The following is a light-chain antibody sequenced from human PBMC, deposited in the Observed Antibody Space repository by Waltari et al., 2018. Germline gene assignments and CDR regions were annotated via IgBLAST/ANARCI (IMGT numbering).Light chain of an antibody. CDR2: LGS. Sequence: DIVMTQSPPSLPLTPGDLASIACRASQSLLRRNGYNHLDWYLQKPVQSPQLLIYLGSNRASGVPDRFSGSGSGTDFTLKISRVEAEDVGVYYCMQALQTPPITFGQGTRLEIK. CDR3: MQALQTPPIT. V-gene: IGKV2-28*01. J-gene: IGKJ5*01. CDR1: QSLLRRNGYNH.